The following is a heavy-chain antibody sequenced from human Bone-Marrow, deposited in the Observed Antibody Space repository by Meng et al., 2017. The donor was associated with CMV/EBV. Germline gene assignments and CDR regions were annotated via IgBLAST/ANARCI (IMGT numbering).Heavy chain of an antibody. CDR1: GYTFISSE. Sequence: ASVKVSCKASGYTFISSEIHWLRQVTGQGLEWMGWMNPGSGDTGYAQKFQGRLTMARHTSLGTAYMELSSLRSEDTAVYYCARGPTSSYSSGWYFPVVGTVGSAFDIWGQGTRVTV. CDR2: MNPGSGDT. CDR3: ARGPTSSYSSGWYFPVVGTVGSAFDI. J-gene: IGHJ3*02. D-gene: IGHD6-19*01. V-gene: IGHV1-8*01.